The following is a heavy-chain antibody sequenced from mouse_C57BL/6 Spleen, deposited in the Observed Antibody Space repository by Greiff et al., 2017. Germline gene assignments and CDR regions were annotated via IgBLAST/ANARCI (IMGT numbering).Heavy chain of an antibody. CDR2: IDPETGGT. V-gene: IGHV1-15*01. Sequence: SGAELVRPGASVTLSCKASGYTFTDYEMHWVKQTPVHGLEWIGAIDPETGGTAYNQKFKGKAILTADKASSTAYMELRSLTSEDSAVYYCTRSDYGSSFYYFEYWGQGTTLTVSA. CDR3: TRSDYGSSFYYFEY. CDR1: GYTFTDYE. D-gene: IGHD1-1*01. J-gene: IGHJ2*01.